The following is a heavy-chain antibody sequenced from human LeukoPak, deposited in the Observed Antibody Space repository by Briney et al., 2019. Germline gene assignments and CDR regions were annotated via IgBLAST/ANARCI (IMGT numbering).Heavy chain of an antibody. CDR2: ITGSIYFSGST. J-gene: IGHJ4*02. CDR1: GGXINNYY. D-gene: IGHD2/OR15-2a*01. CDR3: ARIYCNSTRCFDY. V-gene: IGHV4-59*01. Sequence: SETLSLTCTVSGGXINNYYWNWIRQPPGKGLEWIGYITGSIYFSGSTKYDPSLESRVTMSVDTSKNQFTLTLSSVTAADTAVYYCARIYCNSTRCFDYWGQGTLVTVSS.